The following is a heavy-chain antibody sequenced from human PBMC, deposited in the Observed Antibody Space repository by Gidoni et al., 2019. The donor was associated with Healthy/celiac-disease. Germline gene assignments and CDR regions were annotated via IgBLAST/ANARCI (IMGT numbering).Heavy chain of an antibody. CDR3: ARVGFTIYHNWFDP. J-gene: IGHJ5*02. CDR1: GGSFSGYY. D-gene: IGHD3-3*01. Sequence: QVQLQQWGAGLLTPSETLSLTCAVYGGSFSGYYWSWIRQPPGKGLEWIGEINHSGSTNYNPSLKSRVTISVDTSKNQFSLKLSSVTAADTAVYYCARVGFTIYHNWFDPWGQGTLVTVTS. V-gene: IGHV4-34*01. CDR2: INHSGST.